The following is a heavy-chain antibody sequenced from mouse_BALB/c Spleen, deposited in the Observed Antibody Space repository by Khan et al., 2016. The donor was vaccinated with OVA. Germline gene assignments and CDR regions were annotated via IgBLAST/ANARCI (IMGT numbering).Heavy chain of an antibody. CDR3: ANHGSSSAWLTY. J-gene: IGHJ3*01. Sequence: VQLQESGAELAKPGPSVKMSCKASGYTFTSYWMHWVKQRPGQGLEWIGYINPSTGYTEYNQRFKDKATLTADKSSSTAYMQLSSLTSEESAVYYCANHGSSSAWLTYWGQGTLVTVSA. V-gene: IGHV1-7*01. CDR1: GYTFTSYW. D-gene: IGHD1-1*01. CDR2: INPSTGYT.